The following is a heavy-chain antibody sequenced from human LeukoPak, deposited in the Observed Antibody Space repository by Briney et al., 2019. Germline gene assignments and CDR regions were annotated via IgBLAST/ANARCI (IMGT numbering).Heavy chain of an antibody. CDR2: IYHRGST. J-gene: IGHJ4*02. Sequence: SETLSLTCAVSGDSITTSNWWNWVRQPPGKGLEWIGKIYHRGSTNYNPSLKSRVTMSVDKSKNQFSLNLTSVTAADTAVYYCATSRGGYNHFDYWGQGILVTVSS. CDR3: ATSRGGYNHFDY. CDR1: GDSITTSNW. V-gene: IGHV4-4*02. D-gene: IGHD5-24*01.